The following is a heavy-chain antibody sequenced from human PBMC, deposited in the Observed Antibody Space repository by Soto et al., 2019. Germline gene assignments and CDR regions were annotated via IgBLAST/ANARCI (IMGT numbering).Heavy chain of an antibody. J-gene: IGHJ6*02. Sequence: ASVKVSCKASGYTFTGYYMHWVRQAPGQGLEWMGWINPNSGGTNYAQKFQGWVTMTRDTSISTAYMELSRLRSDDTAVYYCAIAVAGTGAANHYYYGMDVWGQGTTVTVSS. V-gene: IGHV1-2*04. D-gene: IGHD6-19*01. CDR2: INPNSGGT. CDR1: GYTFTGYY. CDR3: AIAVAGTGAANHYYYGMDV.